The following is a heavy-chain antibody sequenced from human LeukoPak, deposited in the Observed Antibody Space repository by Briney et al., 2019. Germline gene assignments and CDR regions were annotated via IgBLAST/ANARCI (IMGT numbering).Heavy chain of an antibody. CDR3: ATGPLGYCSGGSCYPPSYSFDY. V-gene: IGHV1-8*01. Sequence: ASVKVSCKASGYTFTSYDINWVRQATGQGLEWMGWMNPNSGNTGYAQKFQGRVTMTEDTSTDTAYMELSSLRSEDTAVYYCATGPLGYCSGGSCYPPSYSFDYWGQGTLVTVSS. CDR2: MNPNSGNT. J-gene: IGHJ4*02. CDR1: GYTFTSYD. D-gene: IGHD2-15*01.